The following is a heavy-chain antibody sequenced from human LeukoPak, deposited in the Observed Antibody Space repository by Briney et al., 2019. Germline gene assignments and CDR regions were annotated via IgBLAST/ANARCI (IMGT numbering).Heavy chain of an antibody. CDR2: ISWNSVSI. CDR1: GFTFDDYA. Sequence: GGSLRLSCAASGFTFDDYAMHWVRQAPGKGLEWVSGISWNSVSIDYADSVKGRFTISRDNAKNSLYLQMNSLRPEDMALYYCAKETIYCSGGSCYHDAFDIWGQGTMVTVSS. D-gene: IGHD2-15*01. CDR3: AKETIYCSGGSCYHDAFDI. V-gene: IGHV3-9*03. J-gene: IGHJ3*02.